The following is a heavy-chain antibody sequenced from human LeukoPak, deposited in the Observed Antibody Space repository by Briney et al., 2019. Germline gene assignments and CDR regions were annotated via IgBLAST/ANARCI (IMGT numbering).Heavy chain of an antibody. Sequence: PSETLSLTCTVSGGSISSYYWSWIRQPPGKGLEWIGRYYTSESTDYNPSLKSRVTMSVDTSKNQFFLKLSSVTAADTAVYYCARDGDYYDSSGSFDSWGQGTLVTVSS. CDR1: GGSISSYY. V-gene: IGHV4-4*07. CDR2: YYTSEST. J-gene: IGHJ4*02. D-gene: IGHD3-22*01. CDR3: ARDGDYYDSSGSFDS.